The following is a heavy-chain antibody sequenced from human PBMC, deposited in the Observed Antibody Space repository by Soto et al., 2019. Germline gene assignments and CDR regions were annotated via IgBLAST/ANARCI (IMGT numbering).Heavy chain of an antibody. CDR3: ARDPGSSMATIGYRDAFDI. Sequence: QVQLVQSGAEVKKPGSSVKVSCKASGGTFSSYAISWVRQAPGQGLEWMGGVIPIFGTANYAQKFQGRVTITADESTSPAYMELSSLRSEDTAVYYCARDPGSSMATIGYRDAFDIWGQGTMVAVSS. CDR1: GGTFSSYA. V-gene: IGHV1-69*12. CDR2: VIPIFGTA. D-gene: IGHD5-12*01. J-gene: IGHJ3*02.